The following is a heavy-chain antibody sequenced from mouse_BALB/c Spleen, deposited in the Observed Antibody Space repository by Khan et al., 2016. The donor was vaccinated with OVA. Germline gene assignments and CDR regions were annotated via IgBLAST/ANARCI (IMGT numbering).Heavy chain of an antibody. CDR3: ARPPITTVVATSYWFFDV. CDR2: ISSGGDYT. D-gene: IGHD1-1*01. J-gene: IGHJ1*01. Sequence: EVQLQESGGGLVKPGGSLKLSCAASGFTFSSYAMSWVRQTPEKRLDWVATISSGGDYTYYPDSVKGRFTISRDNAKNTLYLQMSSLRSEDTAMDYCARPPITTVVATSYWFFDVWGAGTTVTVSS. V-gene: IGHV5-9-3*01. CDR1: GFTFSSYA.